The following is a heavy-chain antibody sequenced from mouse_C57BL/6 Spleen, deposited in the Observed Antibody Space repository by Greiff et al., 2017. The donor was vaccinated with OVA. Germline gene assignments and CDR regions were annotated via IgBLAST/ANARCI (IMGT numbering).Heavy chain of an antibody. J-gene: IGHJ4*01. D-gene: IGHD1-1*01. Sequence: EVKLVESEGGLVQPGSSMTLSCTASGFTFSDYYMAWVRQVPEKGLEWVANINYDGSSTYYLDSLKSRFIISRDNAKNILYLQMSSLKSEDTATYYCARGGYYYGSRNYAMDYWGQGTSVTVSS. V-gene: IGHV5-16*01. CDR1: GFTFSDYY. CDR2: INYDGSST. CDR3: ARGGYYYGSRNYAMDY.